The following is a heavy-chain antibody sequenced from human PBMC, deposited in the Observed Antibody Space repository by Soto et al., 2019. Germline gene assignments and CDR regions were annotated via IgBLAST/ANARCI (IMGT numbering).Heavy chain of an antibody. CDR3: ARDSSTLQYFGGDCYSVRWFDP. CDR2: IYYSGST. J-gene: IGHJ5*02. D-gene: IGHD2-21*02. CDR1: GGSISSGDYY. Sequence: PSETLSLTCTVSGGSISSGDYYWSWIRQPPGKGLEWIGYIYYSGSTYYNPSLKSRVTISVDTSKNQFSLKLSSVTAADTAVYYCARDSSTLQYFGGDCYSVRWFDPWGKGTLVTVSS. V-gene: IGHV4-30-4*01.